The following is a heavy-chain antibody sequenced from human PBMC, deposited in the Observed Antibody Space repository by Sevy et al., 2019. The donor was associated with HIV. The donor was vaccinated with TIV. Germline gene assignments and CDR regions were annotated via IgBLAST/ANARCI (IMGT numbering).Heavy chain of an antibody. Sequence: GESLRLSCAASGFTFSSYAMHWVRQAPGKGLEWVAVISYDGSNKYYADSVKGRFTISRDNSKNTLYLQMNSLRAEDTAVYYCARASFHGDSSGWYGEEGLYYFDYWGQGTLVTVSS. CDR1: GFTFSSYA. J-gene: IGHJ4*02. CDR2: ISYDGSNK. V-gene: IGHV3-30-3*01. CDR3: ARASFHGDSSGWYGEEGLYYFDY. D-gene: IGHD6-19*01.